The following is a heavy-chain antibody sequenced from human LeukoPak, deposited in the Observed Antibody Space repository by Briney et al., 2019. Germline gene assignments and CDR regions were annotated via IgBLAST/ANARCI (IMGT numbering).Heavy chain of an antibody. CDR3: ARSYLIDY. CDR2: IKQDGSEK. D-gene: IGHD3-10*01. Sequence: GGSLRLSCAASGFTFSSYGMHWVRQAPGKGLEWVANIKQDGSEKYYVDSVKGRFTISRDNAKNSLYLQMNSLRAEDTAVYYCARSYLIDYWGQGTLVTVSS. J-gene: IGHJ4*02. CDR1: GFTFSSYG. V-gene: IGHV3-7*01.